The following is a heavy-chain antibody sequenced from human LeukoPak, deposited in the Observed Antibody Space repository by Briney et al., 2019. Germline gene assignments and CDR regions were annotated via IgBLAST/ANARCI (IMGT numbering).Heavy chain of an antibody. V-gene: IGHV4-39*01. Sequence: SETLSLTCTVSGDSISSSSYYWGWIRQPPGTGLEWIGSIYYSGNTYYNPSLKSRVTISVDTSKNQFSLKLSSVTAADTAVYYCARQGIATTGRRFDPWGQGTLVTVSS. D-gene: IGHD6-13*01. CDR3: ARQGIATTGRRFDP. CDR1: GDSISSSSYY. CDR2: IYYSGNT. J-gene: IGHJ5*02.